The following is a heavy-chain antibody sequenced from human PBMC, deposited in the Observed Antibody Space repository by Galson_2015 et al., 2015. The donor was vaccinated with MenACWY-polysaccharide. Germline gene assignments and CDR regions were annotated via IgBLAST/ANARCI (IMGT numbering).Heavy chain of an antibody. CDR1: GFTFRSYS. V-gene: IGHV3-23*01. CDR3: AKDITTMVRGVTKIFEVVV. CDR2: ISGSGRTT. Sequence: SLRLSCAASGFTFRSYSISWVRQAPGKGLEWVSAISGSGRTTYYADSVKGRFTISRDNSKNTLYLQLNSLRAEDTAVYYRAKDITTMVRGVTKIFEVVVWGQGTLVTVSS. D-gene: IGHD3-10*01. J-gene: IGHJ4*02.